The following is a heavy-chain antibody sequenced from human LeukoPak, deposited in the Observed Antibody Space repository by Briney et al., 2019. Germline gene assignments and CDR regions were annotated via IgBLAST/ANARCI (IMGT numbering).Heavy chain of an antibody. D-gene: IGHD2-15*01. J-gene: IGHJ4*02. Sequence: GGSLRLSCAASGLIFSRFAMSWVRQATGKGLEWVSTFSGSGGSTYYADSVKGRFSISRDNSKNTLYLQMNSLRAEDTAAYYCARSGLNRFDYWGQGTLVTVSS. V-gene: IGHV3-23*01. CDR1: GLIFSRFA. CDR2: FSGSGGST. CDR3: ARSGLNRFDY.